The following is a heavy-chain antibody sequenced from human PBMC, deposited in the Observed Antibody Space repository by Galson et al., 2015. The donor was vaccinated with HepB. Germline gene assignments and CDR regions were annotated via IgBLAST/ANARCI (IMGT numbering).Heavy chain of an antibody. Sequence: SLRLSCAASGFTFSSYAMSWVRQAPGKGLEWVSAISGSGGSTYYADSVKGRFTISRDNSKNTLYLQMNSLRAEDTAVYYCAKLKLELVYMDVWGRGTTVTVSS. D-gene: IGHD1-7*01. J-gene: IGHJ6*03. CDR1: GFTFSSYA. V-gene: IGHV3-23*01. CDR2: ISGSGGST. CDR3: AKLKLELVYMDV.